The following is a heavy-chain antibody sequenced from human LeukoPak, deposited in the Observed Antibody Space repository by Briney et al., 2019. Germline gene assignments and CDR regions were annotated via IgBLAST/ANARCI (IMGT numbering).Heavy chain of an antibody. CDR2: IYYSGST. D-gene: IGHD6-13*01. CDR1: GGSISSYY. J-gene: IGHJ5*02. CDR3: ARHSSSWYSWFDP. V-gene: IGHV4-59*01. Sequence: SETLSLTCTVSGGSISSYYWSWIRQPPVKGLEWIGYIYYSGSTNYNPSLKSRVTISVDTSKNQFSLKLSSVTAADTAVYYCARHSSSWYSWFDPWGQGTLVTVSS.